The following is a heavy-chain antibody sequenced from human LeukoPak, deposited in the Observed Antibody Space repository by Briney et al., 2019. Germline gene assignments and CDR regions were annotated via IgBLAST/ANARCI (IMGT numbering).Heavy chain of an antibody. CDR3: AKVGRIVGAPRHLDY. J-gene: IGHJ4*02. V-gene: IGHV3-23*01. D-gene: IGHD1-26*01. CDR2: ISGSGGST. CDR1: GFTFSSYA. Sequence: GGSLRLSCAASGFTFSSYAMSWVRQAPGKGLEWVSAISGSGGSTYYADSVKGRFTISRDNSKNTLYLQMNSLRAEDTAVYYCAKVGRIVGAPRHLDYWGQGTLVTVSS.